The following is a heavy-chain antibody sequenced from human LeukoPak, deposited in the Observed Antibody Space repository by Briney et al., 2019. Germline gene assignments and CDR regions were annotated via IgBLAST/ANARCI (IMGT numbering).Heavy chain of an antibody. CDR3: ARDLARESYFYYMDV. CDR1: SYSMSSGNY. Sequence: SETLSLTCAVSSYSMSSGNYWGWIRPPPGEGLEWIGSIHHSGRTYYNPSLKSRVTISVDTSKDQFSLKLSSVTAADTAVYYCARDLARESYFYYMDVWGKGTTVTVSS. V-gene: IGHV4-38-2*02. CDR2: IHHSGRT. J-gene: IGHJ6*03.